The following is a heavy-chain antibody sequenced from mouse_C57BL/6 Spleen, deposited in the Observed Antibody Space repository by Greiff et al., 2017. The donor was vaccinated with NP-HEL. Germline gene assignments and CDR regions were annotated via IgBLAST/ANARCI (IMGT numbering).Heavy chain of an antibody. V-gene: IGHV1-63*01. CDR2: IYPGGGYT. D-gene: IGHD3-2*02. J-gene: IGHJ3*01. CDR3: ARSAQTAQASWFAY. CDR1: GYTFTNYW. Sequence: VQLQQSGAELVRPGTSVKMSCKASGYTFTNYWIGWAKQRPGHGLEWIGDIYPGGGYTNYNEKFKGKATLTADKSSSPAYMQFSSLTSEDSAIYYCARSAQTAQASWFAYWGQGTLVTVSA.